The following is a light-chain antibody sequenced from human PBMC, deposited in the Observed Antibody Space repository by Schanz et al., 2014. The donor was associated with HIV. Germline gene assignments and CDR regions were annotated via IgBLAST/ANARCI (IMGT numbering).Light chain of an antibody. V-gene: IGLV2-23*02. CDR2: EVS. Sequence: QSALTQPRSVSGSPGQSVTISCTGTNSDVGSYNLVSWYQQHPGKAPKLMISEVSKRPSGVSNRFSGSKSGNTASLTISGLQAEDEADYYCCSYAGSSTSYVVFGGGTKLTVL. J-gene: IGLJ2*01. CDR3: CSYAGSSTSYVV. CDR1: NSDVGSYNL.